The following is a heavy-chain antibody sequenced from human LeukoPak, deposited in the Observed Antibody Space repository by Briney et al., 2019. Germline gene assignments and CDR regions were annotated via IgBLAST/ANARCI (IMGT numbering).Heavy chain of an antibody. CDR1: GFTHRSNY. J-gene: IGHJ6*02. D-gene: IGHD3-10*01. Sequence: GGSLRLSRAASGFTHRSNYMSWVRQAQGKGLEWVSVIYSGGSTYYAGSVMGRFTISRDNSNNTLYLQMNSLRAEDTAVYYCARDHMVRGVITYYYYGMDVWGQGTTVTVSS. CDR2: IYSGGST. V-gene: IGHV3-66*01. CDR3: ARDHMVRGVITYYYYGMDV.